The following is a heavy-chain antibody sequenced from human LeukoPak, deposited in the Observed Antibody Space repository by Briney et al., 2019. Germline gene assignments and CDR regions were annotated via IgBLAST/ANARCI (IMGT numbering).Heavy chain of an antibody. CDR1: GFTFTSYG. D-gene: IGHD2-15*01. J-gene: IGHJ4*02. CDR2: IRSGGSNG. Sequence: GGSLRLSCAASGFTFTSYGMHWVRQAPGKGLEWVALIRSGGSNGYYADSVKGRFTISRDNSKNTLYLQMNSLRAEDTAVYYCARELEYCSGGSCYSFLDYWGQGTLVTVSS. V-gene: IGHV3-30*02. CDR3: ARELEYCSGGSCYSFLDY.